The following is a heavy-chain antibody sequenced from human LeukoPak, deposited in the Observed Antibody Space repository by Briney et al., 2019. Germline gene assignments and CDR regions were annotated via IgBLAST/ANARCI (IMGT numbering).Heavy chain of an antibody. CDR2: INADNGNT. CDR3: TRWTYYYDSGSYSH. D-gene: IGHD3-10*01. Sequence: GASVKVSCTASGFTFTDYAIHWVRQAPGQRLEWMAWINADNGNTKYSQKFQDRVTITRDTSASTAYMELSSLRSEDTAVYYCTRWTYYYDSGSYSHWGQGTLVTVSS. CDR1: GFTFTDYA. V-gene: IGHV1-3*01. J-gene: IGHJ4*02.